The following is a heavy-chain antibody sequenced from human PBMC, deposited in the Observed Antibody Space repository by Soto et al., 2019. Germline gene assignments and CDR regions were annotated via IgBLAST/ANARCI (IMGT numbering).Heavy chain of an antibody. CDR1: GFAVNNDY. V-gene: IGHV3-53*01. Sequence: GGSLRLSCAASGFAVNNDYMSWVRQAPGRGLEWVSVIFGGGTTFYSDSVKGRFTISRDISKNTLSLQMNSLRTEDTAVYYCVRTSSYWGQGILVTVSS. CDR2: IFGGGTT. CDR3: VRTSSY. D-gene: IGHD2-2*01. J-gene: IGHJ4*02.